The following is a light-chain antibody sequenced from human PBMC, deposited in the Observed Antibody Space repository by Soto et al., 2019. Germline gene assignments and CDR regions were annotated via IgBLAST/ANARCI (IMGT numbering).Light chain of an antibody. V-gene: IGLV1-40*01. CDR3: QSYDSSIYV. CDR2: GNS. CDR1: SSNIGAGYD. Sequence: QSVLTQPPSVSGAPGQRVTISCTGSSSNIGAGYDVHWYQQLPGTAPKLLIYGNSNRPSGVPDRFSGSKSGTSASLAITGLQAEDEADYYSQSYDSSIYVFGTGTKVTVL. J-gene: IGLJ1*01.